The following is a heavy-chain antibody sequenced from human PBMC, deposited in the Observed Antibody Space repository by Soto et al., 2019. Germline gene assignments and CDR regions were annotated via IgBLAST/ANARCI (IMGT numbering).Heavy chain of an antibody. CDR2: IIPIFGTA. J-gene: IGHJ6*02. V-gene: IGHV1-69*13. CDR1: GGTFSSYA. D-gene: IGHD3-22*01. Sequence: SVKVSCKASGGTFSSYAISWVRQAPGQGLEWMGGIIPIFGTANYTQKFQGRVTITADESTSTAYMELSSLRSEDTAVYYCARFGGYLGDYYYYGMDVWGQGTTVTVSS. CDR3: ARFGGYLGDYYYYGMDV.